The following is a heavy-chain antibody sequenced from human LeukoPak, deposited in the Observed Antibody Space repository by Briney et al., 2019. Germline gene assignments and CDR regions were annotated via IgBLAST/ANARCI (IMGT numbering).Heavy chain of an antibody. V-gene: IGHV4-34*01. Sequence: SETLSLTCAVYGGSFSGYYWSWIHQPPGKGLEWIGEINHSGSTNYNPSLKSRVTISVDTSKNQFSLKLSSVTAADTAVYYCARGGPYRITIFGVVPGKSWFDPWGQGTLVTVSS. J-gene: IGHJ5*02. CDR3: ARGGPYRITIFGVVPGKSWFDP. D-gene: IGHD3-3*01. CDR1: GGSFSGYY. CDR2: INHSGST.